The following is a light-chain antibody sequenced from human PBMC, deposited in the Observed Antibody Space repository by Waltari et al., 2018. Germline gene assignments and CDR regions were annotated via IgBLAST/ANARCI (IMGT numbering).Light chain of an antibody. CDR3: SSYTSSSVV. CDR1: SSDVGGYNY. CDR2: DVS. J-gene: IGLJ2*01. Sequence: QSALTQPASVSGSPGQSITISCTGTSSDVGGYNYVSWYQQHPGKAPKLMIYDVSNRPSGVSNRFSGSKTGNTASLTIFELQAEDESDYYCSSYTSSSVVFGGGTKLTVL. V-gene: IGLV2-14*01.